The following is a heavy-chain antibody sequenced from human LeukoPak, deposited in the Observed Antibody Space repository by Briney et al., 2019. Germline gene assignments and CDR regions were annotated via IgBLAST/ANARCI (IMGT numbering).Heavy chain of an antibody. V-gene: IGHV3-64*01. CDR2: ISSNGDNT. J-gene: IGHJ4*02. Sequence: GGSLRLSCAASGFTCSSYVMHWVRQAPGKGLEYVSAISSNGDNTYYANSVKGRFTISRDNSRNTLYLQMGSLRVEDMAMYYCARGGSGGLDYWGQGTLVTVSS. D-gene: IGHD3-10*01. CDR1: GFTCSSYV. CDR3: ARGGSGGLDY.